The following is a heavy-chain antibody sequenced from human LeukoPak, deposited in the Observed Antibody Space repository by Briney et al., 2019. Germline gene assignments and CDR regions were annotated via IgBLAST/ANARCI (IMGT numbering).Heavy chain of an antibody. Sequence: GGSLRLSCAASGFTFDDYSMHWVRQAPGKGLEWISLISWNGGSTYYADSVKGRFTISRDNSKNSLYLQMNSLRAEDTALYYCAKDGKNYFDYWGQGTLVTVSS. V-gene: IGHV3-43D*03. J-gene: IGHJ4*02. CDR2: ISWNGGST. CDR3: AKDGKNYFDY. CDR1: GFTFDDYS.